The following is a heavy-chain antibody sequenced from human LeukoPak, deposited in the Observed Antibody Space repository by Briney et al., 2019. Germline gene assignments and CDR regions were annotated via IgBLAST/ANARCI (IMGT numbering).Heavy chain of an antibody. CDR3: AKDYPGYSSGWYLDP. Sequence: GGSLRLSCAASGFTFSSYGMHWVRQAPGKGLEWVAFIRYDGSNKYYADSVKGRFTISRDNSKNTLYLQMNSLRAEDTAVYYCAKDYPGYSSGWYLDPWGQGTLVTVSS. V-gene: IGHV3-30*02. D-gene: IGHD6-19*01. CDR2: IRYDGSNK. CDR1: GFTFSSYG. J-gene: IGHJ5*02.